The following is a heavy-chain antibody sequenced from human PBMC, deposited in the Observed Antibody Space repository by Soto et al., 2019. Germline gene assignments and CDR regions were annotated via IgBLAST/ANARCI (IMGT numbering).Heavy chain of an antibody. CDR2: IYYSGST. V-gene: IGHV4-59*01. CDR3: ARWCGSSWLGCFDY. Sequence: SETLSLTCTVSGCSISSYYWSWIRQPPGKGLEWIGYIYYSGSTNYNPYLKSRITIFVATSKNQFSLKMRTVTAADTAVYYCARWCGSSWLGCFDYWGQGTLVTVSS. D-gene: IGHD6-13*01. J-gene: IGHJ4*02. CDR1: GCSISSYY.